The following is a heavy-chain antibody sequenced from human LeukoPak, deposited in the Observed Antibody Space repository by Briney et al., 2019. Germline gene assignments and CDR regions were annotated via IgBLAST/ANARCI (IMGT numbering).Heavy chain of an antibody. J-gene: IGHJ4*02. CDR2: IIPIFGTA. CDR1: GGTFSSYA. D-gene: IGHD3-10*01. V-gene: IGHV1-69*06. CDR3: ARTMVRGVIITYPAWVY. Sequence: GASVKVSCKASGGTFSSYAISWVRQAPGQGLEWMGGIIPIFGTANYAQKFQGRVTITADKSTSTAYMELSSLRSEDTAVYYCARTMVRGVIITYPAWVYWGQGTLVTVSS.